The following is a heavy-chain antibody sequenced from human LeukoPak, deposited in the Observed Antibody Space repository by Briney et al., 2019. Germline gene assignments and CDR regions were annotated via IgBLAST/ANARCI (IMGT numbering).Heavy chain of an antibody. D-gene: IGHD1-26*01. CDR3: ARAQWELAQWDY. V-gene: IGHV1-2*02. CDR2: INPNSGGT. CDR1: GYTFTGYY. J-gene: IGHJ4*02. Sequence: ASVKVSCKASGYTFTGYYMHWVRQAPGQGLEWMGWINPNSGGTNYAQKFQGRVTMTRDTSISTAYMELSRLRSDDTAVYYCARAQWELAQWDYWGQGTLVTVPS.